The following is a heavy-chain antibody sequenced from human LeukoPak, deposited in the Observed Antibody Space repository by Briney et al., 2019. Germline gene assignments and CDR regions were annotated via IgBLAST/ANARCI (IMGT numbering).Heavy chain of an antibody. J-gene: IGHJ6*02. CDR1: GFTFSDYY. V-gene: IGHV3-11*06. D-gene: IGHD3-10*01. CDR2: ISSSSSYT. CDR3: AREVRYYYGSGSYNGMDV. Sequence: GGSLRLSCAASGFTFSDYYMSWIRQAPGKGLEWVSYISSSSSYTNYADSVKGRFTISRDNAKNSLYLQMNSLRAEDTAVYYCAREVRYYYGSGSYNGMDVWGQGTMVTVSS.